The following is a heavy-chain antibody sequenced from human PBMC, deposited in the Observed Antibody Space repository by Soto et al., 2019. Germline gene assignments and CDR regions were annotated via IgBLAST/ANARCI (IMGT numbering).Heavy chain of an antibody. CDR1: GGSISSYY. D-gene: IGHD2-8*02. Sequence: QVQLQESGPGLVKPSETLSLTCTVSGGSISSYYWCWIRQPPGKGLEWIGYIYYSGFTDYNPSLNSRVTISVDTSMSQISLKLSSVTAADTAVYYCARGGGVYYFDYLGQGTLVTVSS. CDR2: IYYSGFT. CDR3: ARGGGVYYFDY. J-gene: IGHJ4*02. V-gene: IGHV4-59*01.